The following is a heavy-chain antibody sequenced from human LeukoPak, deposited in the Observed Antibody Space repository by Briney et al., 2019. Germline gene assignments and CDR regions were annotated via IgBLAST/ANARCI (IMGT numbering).Heavy chain of an antibody. CDR3: ARSDSTGELAETDY. J-gene: IGHJ4*02. CDR1: GGTFSSYA. V-gene: IGHV1-69*04. D-gene: IGHD1-26*01. Sequence: GASVKVSCKASGGTFSSYAIIWVRQAPGQGLEWMGRIIPILGIANYAQKFQGRVTITADKSTSTAYLELSSLRSEDTAVYYCARSDSTGELAETDYWGQGTLVTVSS. CDR2: IIPILGIA.